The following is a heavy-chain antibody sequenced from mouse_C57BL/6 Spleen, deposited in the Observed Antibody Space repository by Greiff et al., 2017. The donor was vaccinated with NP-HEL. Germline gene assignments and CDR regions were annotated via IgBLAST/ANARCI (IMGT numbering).Heavy chain of an antibody. CDR3: ARPDSSGYVGFAY. Sequence: VHLVESGPELVKPGASVKISCKASGYAFSSSWMNWVKQRPGKGLEWIGRIYPGDGDTNYNGKFKGKATLTADKSSSTAYMQLSSLTSEDSAVYFCARPDSSGYVGFAYWGQGTLVTVSA. J-gene: IGHJ3*01. D-gene: IGHD3-2*02. V-gene: IGHV1-82*01. CDR2: IYPGDGDT. CDR1: GYAFSSSW.